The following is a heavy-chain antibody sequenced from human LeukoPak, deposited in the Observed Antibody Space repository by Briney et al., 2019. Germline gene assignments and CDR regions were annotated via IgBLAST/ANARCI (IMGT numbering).Heavy chain of an antibody. CDR1: GGSISSSSYY. CDR3: ARGQIGTTFLL. J-gene: IGHJ4*02. CDR2: INHSGST. Sequence: SETLSLTCTVSGGSISSSSYYWGWIRQPPGKGLEWIGEINHSGSTNYNPSLKSRVTISVDTSKNQFSLKLSSETAADTAVYYCARGQIGTTFLLWGQGTLVTVSS. D-gene: IGHD1-7*01. V-gene: IGHV4-39*07.